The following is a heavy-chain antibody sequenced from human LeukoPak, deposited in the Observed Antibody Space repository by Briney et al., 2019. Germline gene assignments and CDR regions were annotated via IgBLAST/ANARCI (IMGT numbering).Heavy chain of an antibody. CDR2: INSDGSST. V-gene: IGHV3-74*01. CDR3: AKGGATVIDY. D-gene: IGHD4-17*01. CDR1: GFTFSNYW. J-gene: IGHJ4*02. Sequence: GGSLRLSCAASGFTFSNYWMHWVRQAPGKGLVWVSRINSDGSSTTSADSVKGRFTISRDNAKNNLYLQMNSLRAEGTAVYYCAKGGATVIDYWGQGTLVTVSS.